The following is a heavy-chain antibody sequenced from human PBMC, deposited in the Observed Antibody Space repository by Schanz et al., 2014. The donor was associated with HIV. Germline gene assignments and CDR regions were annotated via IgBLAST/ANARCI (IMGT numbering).Heavy chain of an antibody. V-gene: IGHV3-21*01. Sequence: VQLVESGGGVVQPGRSLRLSCAASGFTFSSYAMHWVRQAPGKGLEWVSAISSSSTYTYYADSVKGRFTISRDNAKNSLYLQMNSLRADDTAVYYCARSLSGDYVVSFDYWGQGTLVTVSS. D-gene: IGHD4-17*01. CDR2: ISSSSTYT. CDR1: GFTFSSYA. CDR3: ARSLSGDYVVSFDY. J-gene: IGHJ4*02.